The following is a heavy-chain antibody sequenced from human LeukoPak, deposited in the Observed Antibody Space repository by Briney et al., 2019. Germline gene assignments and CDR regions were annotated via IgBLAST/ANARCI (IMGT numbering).Heavy chain of an antibody. CDR1: GGSISSGSYY. V-gene: IGHV4-61*02. J-gene: IGHJ5*02. Sequence: SETLSLTCTVSGGSISSGSYYWSWIRQPAGKGLEWIGRIYTSGSTNYNPSLKSRVTISVDTSKNQFSLKLSSVTAADTAVYYCARDGAAELADYDFWSGSPGGFDPWGQGTLVTVSS. CDR3: ARDGAAELADYDFWSGSPGGFDP. D-gene: IGHD3-3*01. CDR2: IYTSGST.